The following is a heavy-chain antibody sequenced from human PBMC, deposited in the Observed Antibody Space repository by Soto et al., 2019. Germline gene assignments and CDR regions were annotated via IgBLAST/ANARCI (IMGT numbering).Heavy chain of an antibody. CDR2: IWYDGSNK. CDR1: GFTFSSYA. CDR3: AREQWLVLMDYYYGMDV. V-gene: IGHV3-33*08. Sequence: GGSLRLSCAASGFTFSSYAMHWVRQAPGKGLEWVAVIWYDGSNKYYADSVKGRFTISRDNSKNTLYLQMNSLRAEDTAVYYCAREQWLVLMDYYYGMDVWGQGTTVTVSS. D-gene: IGHD6-19*01. J-gene: IGHJ6*02.